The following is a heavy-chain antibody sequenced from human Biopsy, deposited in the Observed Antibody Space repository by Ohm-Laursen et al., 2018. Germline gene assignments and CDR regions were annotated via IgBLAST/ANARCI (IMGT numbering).Heavy chain of an antibody. J-gene: IGHJ6*02. CDR3: ARARDYYDSSGYYYGYYYYNMDV. CDR1: GFTFNRYD. CDR2: VGNAGDT. Sequence: SLRLSCAASGFTFNRYDMHWVRQVSGKGLEWVSAVGNAGDTYYSASVKGRFTISRENAKNSLYLQMNSLRAGDTAAYYCARARDYYDSSGYYYGYYYYNMDVWGQGTTVTVSS. V-gene: IGHV3-13*01. D-gene: IGHD3-22*01.